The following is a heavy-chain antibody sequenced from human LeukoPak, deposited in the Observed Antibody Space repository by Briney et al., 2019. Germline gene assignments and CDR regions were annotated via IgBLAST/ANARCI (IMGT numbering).Heavy chain of an antibody. V-gene: IGHV3-64*01. Sequence: PGGSLRLSCAASGFTFSYFAMHWVRQAPGKGLEHVSAISSDGTTTHYANSVKGRFTISRDNAKNSLYLQMNSLRAEDTAVYYCARDFVLEWFFDYWGQGTLVTVSS. J-gene: IGHJ4*02. CDR2: ISSDGTTT. CDR3: ARDFVLEWFFDY. D-gene: IGHD3-3*01. CDR1: GFTFSYFA.